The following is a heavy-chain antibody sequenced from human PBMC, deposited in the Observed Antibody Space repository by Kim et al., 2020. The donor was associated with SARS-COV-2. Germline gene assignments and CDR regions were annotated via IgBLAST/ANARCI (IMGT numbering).Heavy chain of an antibody. Sequence: SQTLSLTCVISGDSLSSNTVAWSWIRRSPSSGLEWLGRTYYRSKWSSDYAVSVKSRIIINADPSKNQFSLHLNSVTPDDTATYYCVRYSGWYYFDYWGQGTLVIVSS. J-gene: IGHJ4*02. CDR3: VRYSGWYYFDY. V-gene: IGHV6-1*01. CDR1: GDSLSSNTVA. CDR2: TYYRSKWSS. D-gene: IGHD6-19*01.